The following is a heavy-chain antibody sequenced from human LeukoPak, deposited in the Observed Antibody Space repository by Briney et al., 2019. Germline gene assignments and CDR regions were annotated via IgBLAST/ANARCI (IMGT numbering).Heavy chain of an antibody. V-gene: IGHV3-21*01. Sequence: PGGSLRLSCAASGFTFSSYSMNWVRQAPGKGLEWVSSISSSSSYIYYADSVKGRFTISRDNAKNSLYLQMNSLRAEDTAVYYCARGGDNWNDGFDYWGQGTLVTVSS. CDR3: ARGGDNWNDGFDY. J-gene: IGHJ4*02. CDR1: GFTFSSYS. D-gene: IGHD1-1*01. CDR2: ISSSSSYI.